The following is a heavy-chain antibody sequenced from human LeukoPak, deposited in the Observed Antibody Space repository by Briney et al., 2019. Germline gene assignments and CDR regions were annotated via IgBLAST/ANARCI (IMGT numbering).Heavy chain of an antibody. CDR2: FDPEDGET. D-gene: IGHD3-10*01. V-gene: IGHV1-24*01. J-gene: IGHJ3*02. CDR3: ATDRYYYGSGSYRSGAFDI. CDR1: GYTLTELS. Sequence: GASVKVSCKVSGYTLTELSMHWVRQAPGKGLEWMGGFDPEDGETIYAQKFQGRVTMTEDTSTDTAYVELSSLRSEDTAVYYCATDRYYYGSGSYRSGAFDIWGQGTMVTVSS.